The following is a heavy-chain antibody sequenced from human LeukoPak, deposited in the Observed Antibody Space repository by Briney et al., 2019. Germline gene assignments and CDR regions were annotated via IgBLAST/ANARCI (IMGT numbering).Heavy chain of an antibody. Sequence: GGSLRLSCAASGFTFSSYAMHWVRQAPGKGLEWVAVIPYDGSNKYYADSVKGRFTISRDNSKNTLYLQMNSLRAEDTAVYYCARDGRSSGWYQGFDYWGQGTLVTVSS. CDR2: IPYDGSNK. V-gene: IGHV3-30-3*01. CDR3: ARDGRSSGWYQGFDY. CDR1: GFTFSSYA. D-gene: IGHD6-19*01. J-gene: IGHJ4*02.